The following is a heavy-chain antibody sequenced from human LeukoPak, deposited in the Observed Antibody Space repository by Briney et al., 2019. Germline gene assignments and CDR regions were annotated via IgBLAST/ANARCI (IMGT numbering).Heavy chain of an antibody. CDR1: GFSFSRYW. CDR2: IDTEGSTT. D-gene: IGHD5-24*01. J-gene: IGHJ6*03. CDR3: ARDGYNPMNYYYMDV. V-gene: IGHV3-74*01. Sequence: GGSLRLSCAASGFSFSRYWMHWVRQAPGKGLGWVSYIDTEGSTTSYADSVKGRFTISRDNAKNSLYLQMNSLRAEDTAVYYCARDGYNPMNYYYMDVWGKGTTVTVSS.